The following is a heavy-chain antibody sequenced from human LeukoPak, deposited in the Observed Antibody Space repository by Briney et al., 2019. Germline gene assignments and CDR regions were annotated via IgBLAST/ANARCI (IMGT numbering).Heavy chain of an antibody. V-gene: IGHV3-30*02. CDR1: GFTFSTYG. J-gene: IGHJ5*02. D-gene: IGHD2-2*02. Sequence: PGGSLRLSCAASGFTFSTYGMQWVRQAPGKGLEWLSFIWFDGSSKHCADSVKGRFIISRDNSKSTLYLEMNSLRPEDTGVYYCAKDLPPTIMIAWGQGTLVTVSS. CDR3: AKDLPPTIMIA. CDR2: IWFDGSSK.